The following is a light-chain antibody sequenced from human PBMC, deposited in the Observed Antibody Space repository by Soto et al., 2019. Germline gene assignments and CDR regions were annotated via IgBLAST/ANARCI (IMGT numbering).Light chain of an antibody. CDR2: QVS. CDR1: SSDIGGFYY. J-gene: IGLJ1*01. Sequence: ALTQPASVSGSPGQSITISCTGTSSDIGGFYYVSWYQHHPGKDPKLMIYQVSNRPSGVSNRFSGSKSGNTASLTISGLQAEDEADYFCSSYSSSSTFYVFGAGTKVTVL. V-gene: IGLV2-14*01. CDR3: SSYSSSSTFYV.